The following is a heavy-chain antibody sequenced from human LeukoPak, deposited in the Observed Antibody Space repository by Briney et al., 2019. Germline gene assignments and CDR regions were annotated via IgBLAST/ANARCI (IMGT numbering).Heavy chain of an antibody. Sequence: ASVKVSCKASGGTFISYAISWVRQAPGQGLEWMGGIIPIFGTANYAQKFKGRVTITADEPTSTAYMELSSLRSEDTAVYYCARSRLFYGAEDYWGQGTLVTVSS. V-gene: IGHV1-69*13. CDR3: ARSRLFYGAEDY. CDR1: GGTFISYA. D-gene: IGHD4-17*01. CDR2: IIPIFGTA. J-gene: IGHJ4*02.